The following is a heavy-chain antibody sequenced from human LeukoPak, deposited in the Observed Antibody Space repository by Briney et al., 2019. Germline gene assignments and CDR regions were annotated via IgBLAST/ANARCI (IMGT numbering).Heavy chain of an antibody. Sequence: SETLSLTCTVSGGSINSYYWSWIRQPPGKGLEWIGYIYYSGSTNYNPSLKSRVTISVHTSKNQFSLKMSSVTAADTAVYYCARARDGHINNWFDPWGQGTLVIVSS. CDR1: GGSINSYY. J-gene: IGHJ5*02. V-gene: IGHV4-59*01. CDR3: ARARDGHINNWFDP. D-gene: IGHD5-24*01. CDR2: IYYSGST.